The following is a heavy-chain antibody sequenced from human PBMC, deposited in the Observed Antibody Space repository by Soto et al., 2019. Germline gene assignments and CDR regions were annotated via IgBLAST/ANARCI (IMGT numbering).Heavy chain of an antibody. CDR1: GFTFSIFG. D-gene: IGHD6-6*01. CDR2: MSSDGSNK. CDR3: ARGYVSSDY. V-gene: IGHV3-33*01. J-gene: IGHJ4*02. Sequence: GGSLRLSCAASGFTFSIFGMHWVRQAPGKGLEWVAVMSSDGSNKYYADSVKGRFTISRDNSKNTLFLQMNSLRAEDTAVYFCARGYVSSDYWGQGTLVTVS.